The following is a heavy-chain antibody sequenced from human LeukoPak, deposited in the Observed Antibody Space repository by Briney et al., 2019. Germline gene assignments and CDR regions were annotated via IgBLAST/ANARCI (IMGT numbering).Heavy chain of an antibody. CDR2: IYTSGYT. Sequence: PSETLSLTCNVSGDSISSYYWSWLRQPGGKALEWIGRIYTSGYTNYNPSLESRVTKSIDTSKSQFSLKLRSVTAADTAVFYCARVHIVTGNYFDSWGLGALVTVSS. CDR3: ARVHIVTGNYFDS. V-gene: IGHV4-4*07. D-gene: IGHD2-21*01. CDR1: GDSISSYY. J-gene: IGHJ4*02.